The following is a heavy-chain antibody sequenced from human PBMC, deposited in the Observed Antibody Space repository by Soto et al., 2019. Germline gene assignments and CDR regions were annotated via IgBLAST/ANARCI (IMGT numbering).Heavy chain of an antibody. CDR3: VRDLRYCSSTSCYIPYFEY. J-gene: IGHJ4*02. V-gene: IGHV3-21*01. CDR1: LFTFSSYS. Sequence: GGSLRLSCSASLFTFSSYSMNWVPNSPWKWLEFFSSISSSMSYIYYADSVKGRFTISRDNAKNSLYLQMNRLRAEDTAVYYCVRDLRYCSSTSCYIPYFEYWGQGTLVTVSS. CDR2: ISSSMSYI. D-gene: IGHD2-2*02.